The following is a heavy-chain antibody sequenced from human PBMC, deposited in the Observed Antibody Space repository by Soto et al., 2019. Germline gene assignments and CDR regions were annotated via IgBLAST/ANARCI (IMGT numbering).Heavy chain of an antibody. CDR3: ARDDFGDDS. CDR1: GFSFRDYA. CDR2: ISFDGSRR. D-gene: IGHD4-17*01. Sequence: QVQLVESGRGVVQPGRSLTLSCAASGFSFRDYAMHWVRQAPGKGLEWVTFISFDGSRRMYADSVKGRFTISRDNSKSTLSLQMDSLQLDDTALYYCARDDFGDDSWGQGTLVTVSS. V-gene: IGHV3-30*04. J-gene: IGHJ5*01.